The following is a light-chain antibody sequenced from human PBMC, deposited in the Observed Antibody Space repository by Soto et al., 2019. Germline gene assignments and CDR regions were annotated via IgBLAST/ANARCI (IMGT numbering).Light chain of an antibody. V-gene: IGKV3-15*01. CDR1: QSISSN. CDR3: EEHNNWPFT. J-gene: IGKJ3*01. CDR2: GAS. Sequence: EIVMTQSPATLSVSPGARATLSCRASQSISSNLAWYQQKPGQAPRLLIYGASITATGSPATFRGSGSGSEFTLSISTLQSEDVAVYYGEEHNNWPFTVGPGTKVDVK.